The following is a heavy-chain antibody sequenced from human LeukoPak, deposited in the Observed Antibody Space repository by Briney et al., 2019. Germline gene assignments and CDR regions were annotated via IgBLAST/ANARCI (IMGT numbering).Heavy chain of an antibody. Sequence: ASVKVSCKASGYTFTSYYMHWVRQAPGQGLEWMGIINPSGGSTSYAQKFQGRVTMTRDMSTSTVYMELSSLRSEDTAVYYCARTWLQGWFDPWGQGTLLTVSS. J-gene: IGHJ5*02. V-gene: IGHV1-46*01. CDR3: ARTWLQGWFDP. CDR2: INPSGGST. CDR1: GYTFTSYY. D-gene: IGHD5-24*01.